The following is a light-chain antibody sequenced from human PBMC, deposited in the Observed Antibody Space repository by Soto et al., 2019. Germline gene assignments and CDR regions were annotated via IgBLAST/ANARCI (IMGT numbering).Light chain of an antibody. CDR3: HQYNSWPQT. Sequence: EIVMTQSPVTLSVSPGERATLSCRASQSVSSNLAWYQQKPGQAPRLLIYGTSTRATGIPARFSGSGSGTEFTLTISSLQSEDFAVYYCHQYNSWPQTFGQGTKVEI. V-gene: IGKV3-15*01. J-gene: IGKJ1*01. CDR2: GTS. CDR1: QSVSSN.